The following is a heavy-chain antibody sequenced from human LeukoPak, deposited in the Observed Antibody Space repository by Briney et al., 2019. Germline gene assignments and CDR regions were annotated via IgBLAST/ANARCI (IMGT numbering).Heavy chain of an antibody. V-gene: IGHV3-7*01. CDR1: GFTFSSYW. Sequence: GGSLRLSCAASGFTFSSYWMIWVRKAPGKGLEWVANIKHDGSEKYYVDSVKGRFTVSRDNAKNSLFLQMNSLRAEDTAVYYCARDSVVALYYWGQGTLVTVSS. CDR2: IKHDGSEK. D-gene: IGHD2-15*01. CDR3: ARDSVVALYY. J-gene: IGHJ4*02.